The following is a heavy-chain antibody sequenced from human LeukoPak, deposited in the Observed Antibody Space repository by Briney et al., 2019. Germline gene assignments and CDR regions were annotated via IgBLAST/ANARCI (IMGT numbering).Heavy chain of an antibody. Sequence: GRSLRLSCAASGFTFSSYGMHWVRQAPGKGLEWVAVIWYDGSNQYYADSVKGRFTISRDNSKNTLYLQMNSLRAEDTAVYYCARSMVAATLDYWGQGTLVTVSS. CDR3: ARSMVAATLDY. CDR2: IWYDGSNQ. D-gene: IGHD2-15*01. J-gene: IGHJ4*02. V-gene: IGHV3-33*01. CDR1: GFTFSSYG.